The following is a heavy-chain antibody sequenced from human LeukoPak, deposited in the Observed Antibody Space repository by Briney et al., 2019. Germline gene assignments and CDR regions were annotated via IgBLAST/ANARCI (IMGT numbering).Heavy chain of an antibody. CDR3: ARHAPMIVMVILLRLSGAFDI. D-gene: IGHD3-22*01. CDR1: GYSISSGYY. V-gene: IGHV4-38-2*02. CDR2: FYYSEST. J-gene: IGHJ3*02. Sequence: SETLSLTCTVSGYSISSGYYWGWIRQPPGKGLEWIGSFYYSESTYYNPSLKSRVTISVDTSKNQFSLKLSSVTAADTAVYYCARHAPMIVMVILLRLSGAFDIWGQGTMVTVSS.